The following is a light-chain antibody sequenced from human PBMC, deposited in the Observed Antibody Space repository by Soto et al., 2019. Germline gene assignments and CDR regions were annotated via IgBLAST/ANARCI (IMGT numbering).Light chain of an antibody. CDR2: DAS. J-gene: IGKJ4*02. CDR3: QQRRNWPLELT. CDR1: QRVSSY. Sequence: EIVLTQSPAPLSLSPGERATLSCRASQRVSSYLAWYQQKHGQAPRHLIYDASNRTTGIPARFSGSGSGTDFTLTISRLVPKEMAVYYCQQRRNWPLELTCGGRTKVQIK. V-gene: IGKV3-11*01.